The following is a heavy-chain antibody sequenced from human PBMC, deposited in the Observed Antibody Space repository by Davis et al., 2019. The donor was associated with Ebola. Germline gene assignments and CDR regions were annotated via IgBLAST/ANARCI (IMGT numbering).Heavy chain of an antibody. Sequence: PGGSLRLSCAASGFTFSSYGMHWVRQAPGKGLEWVAVIRYDGSNKYYADSVKGRFTISRDNSKNTLYLQMNSLRAEDTAVYYCAREGEGYGDYFDYWGQGTLVTVSS. CDR2: IRYDGSNK. V-gene: IGHV3-33*01. CDR1: GFTFSSYG. J-gene: IGHJ4*02. D-gene: IGHD3-10*01. CDR3: AREGEGYGDYFDY.